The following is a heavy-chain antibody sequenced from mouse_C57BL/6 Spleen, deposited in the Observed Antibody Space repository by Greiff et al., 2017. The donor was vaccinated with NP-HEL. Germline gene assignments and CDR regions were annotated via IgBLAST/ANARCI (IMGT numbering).Heavy chain of an antibody. CDR1: GFTFSDYY. D-gene: IGHD1-1*01. CDR3: ARDNYGSSYAMDY. Sequence: EVQRVESEGGLVQPGSSMKLSCTASGFTFSDYYMAWVRQVPERGLEWVGNINSDGSSTYYLDSLKSRFIISRDNAKNILYLQMSSLKSEDTATYYCARDNYGSSYAMDYWGQGTSVTVSS. CDR2: INSDGSST. J-gene: IGHJ4*01. V-gene: IGHV5-16*01.